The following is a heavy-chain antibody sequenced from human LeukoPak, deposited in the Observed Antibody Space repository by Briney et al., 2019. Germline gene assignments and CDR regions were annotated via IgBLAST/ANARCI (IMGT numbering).Heavy chain of an antibody. CDR1: GGSISSGGYS. Sequence: SETLSLTCAVSGGSISSGGYSWSWIRQPPGKGLEWIGYIYHSGSTYYNPSLKSRVTISVDRSKNQFSLKLSSVTAADTAVYYCARHSFRGAGNAFDIWGQGTMVTVSS. J-gene: IGHJ3*02. CDR3: ARHSFRGAGNAFDI. D-gene: IGHD1-14*01. CDR2: IYHSGST. V-gene: IGHV4-30-2*01.